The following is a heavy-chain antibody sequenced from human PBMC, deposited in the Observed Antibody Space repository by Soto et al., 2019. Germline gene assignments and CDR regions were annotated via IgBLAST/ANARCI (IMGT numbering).Heavy chain of an antibody. D-gene: IGHD1-20*01. J-gene: IGHJ6*03. V-gene: IGHV4-59*08. CDR2: IYYSGST. CDR1: GGSISSYY. CDR3: ARHSITGSYYYYYMDV. Sequence: SETLSLTCTVSGGSISSYYWSWIRQPPGKGLEWIGYIYYSGSTNYNPSLKSRVTISVDTSKNQFSLKLSSVTAADTAVYYCARHSITGSYYYYYMDVWGKGTTVPVSS.